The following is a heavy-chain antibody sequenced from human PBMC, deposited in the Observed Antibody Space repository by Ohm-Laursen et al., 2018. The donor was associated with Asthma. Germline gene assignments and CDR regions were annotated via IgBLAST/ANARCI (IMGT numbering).Heavy chain of an antibody. CDR1: GYTFSRYS. J-gene: IGHJ1*01. V-gene: IGHV3-21*01. Sequence: GSLRLSCSASGYTFSRYSIHWVRQIPGKGLEWVASISIASSFIYYADSVRGRFTTSRDNARNSVYLQMNSLRAEDTALYYCARIGPEWELPGREYSLHHWGEGTLVTVSS. CDR2: ISIASSFI. D-gene: IGHD1-26*01. CDR3: ARIGPEWELPGREYSLHH.